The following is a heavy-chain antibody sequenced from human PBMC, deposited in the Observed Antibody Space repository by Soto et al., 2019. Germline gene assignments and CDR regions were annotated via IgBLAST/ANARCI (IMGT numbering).Heavy chain of an antibody. D-gene: IGHD3-22*01. CDR1: GGSISSYY. Sequence: SETLSLTCTVSGGSISSYYWSWIRQPPGKGLEWIGYIYYSGSTNSNPSLESRVTISVDTSKSQFSLKLSSVTAADTAVYYCTSSNYYDSSGYYSPYYFDSWGQGTLVTVSS. CDR2: IYYSGST. J-gene: IGHJ4*02. CDR3: TSSNYYDSSGYYSPYYFDS. V-gene: IGHV4-59*08.